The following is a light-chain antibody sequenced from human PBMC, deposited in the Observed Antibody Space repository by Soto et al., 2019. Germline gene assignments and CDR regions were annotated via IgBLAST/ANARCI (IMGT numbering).Light chain of an antibody. CDR3: CSYAGSSAADGV. Sequence: QSALTQPRSVSGSPGQSVTISCTGTSTDVGGYNYISWYQQHPGKAPKLMIYDVSNRPSGVPARFSGSKSGNTASLTISGLQAHDEADYCCCSYAGSSAADGVFGGRAKVTVL. CDR1: STDVGGYNY. J-gene: IGLJ3*02. CDR2: DVS. V-gene: IGLV2-11*01.